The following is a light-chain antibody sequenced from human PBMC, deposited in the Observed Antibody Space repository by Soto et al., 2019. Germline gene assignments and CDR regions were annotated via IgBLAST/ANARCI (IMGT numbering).Light chain of an antibody. CDR1: SSNIGSNS. V-gene: IGLV1-44*01. CDR2: GNN. CDR3: AAWDDRLTGYV. Sequence: QSVLSQPPSTSGTPGQGVTISCSGSSSNIGSNSVNWYQQVPGTAPKLIIYGNNKRPSGVPDRFSGSKSGTSASLASSGLRSEDEADYYCAAWDDRLTGYVFGTGTKVTVL. J-gene: IGLJ1*01.